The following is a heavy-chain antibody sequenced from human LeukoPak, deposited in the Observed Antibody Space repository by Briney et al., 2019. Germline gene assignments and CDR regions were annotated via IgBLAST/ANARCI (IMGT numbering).Heavy chain of an antibody. V-gene: IGHV1-69*05. Sequence: SVKVSCKASGGTFSSYAISWVRQAPGQGLEWMGGIIPIFGTANYAQKFQGRVTMTRDTSTSTVYIELSSLRSEDTAVYYCARDLGSYYPYYYYGMDVWGQGTTVTVSS. D-gene: IGHD1-26*01. J-gene: IGHJ6*02. CDR2: IIPIFGTA. CDR3: ARDLGSYYPYYYYGMDV. CDR1: GGTFSSYA.